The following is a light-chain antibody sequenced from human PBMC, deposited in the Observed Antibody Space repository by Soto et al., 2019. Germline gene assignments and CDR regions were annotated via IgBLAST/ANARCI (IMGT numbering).Light chain of an antibody. V-gene: IGKV4-1*01. CDR2: WAS. CDR1: QSVLYNSNNKNY. CDR3: QQYESTPPT. J-gene: IGKJ2*01. Sequence: DIVMTQSPDSLAVSLGERATINCKSSQSVLYNSNNKNYLAWYQQRPGQPPKLLIYWASTQESGVPDRFSGSGSGTDFTLTITSLQAEDVAVYYCQQYESTPPTFGQGTKLEIK.